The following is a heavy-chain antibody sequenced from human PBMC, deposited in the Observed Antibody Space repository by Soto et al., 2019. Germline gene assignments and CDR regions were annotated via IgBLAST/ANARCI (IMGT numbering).Heavy chain of an antibody. J-gene: IGHJ6*02. V-gene: IGHV5-51*01. Sequence: LGESLKISCKGSGYSFTSYWIGWVRQMPGKGLEWMGIIYPGDSDTRYSPSFQGQVTISADKSISTAYLQWSSLKASDTAMYYCAIHPYDFWSGYRDYYYYYGMDVWGQGTTVTVSS. CDR3: AIHPYDFWSGYRDYYYYYGMDV. D-gene: IGHD3-3*01. CDR2: IYPGDSDT. CDR1: GYSFTSYW.